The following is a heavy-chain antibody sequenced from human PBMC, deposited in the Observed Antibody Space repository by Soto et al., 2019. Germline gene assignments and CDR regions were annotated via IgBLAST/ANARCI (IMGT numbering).Heavy chain of an antibody. CDR2: IYSGGST. J-gene: IGHJ4*02. Sequence: PGGSLRPPCAPSAFSASSNYMSWVRQAPGKGLEWVSVIYSGGSTYYADSVKGRFTISRDNSKNTLYLQMNSLRAGDTAVYYCARDRYDFGSGSVWGQGTLVTVSS. CDR1: AFSASSNY. D-gene: IGHD3-3*01. V-gene: IGHV3-53*01. CDR3: ARDRYDFGSGSV.